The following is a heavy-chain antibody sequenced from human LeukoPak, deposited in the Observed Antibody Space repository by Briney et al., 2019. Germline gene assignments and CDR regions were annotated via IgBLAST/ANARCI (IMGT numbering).Heavy chain of an antibody. Sequence: GGSLRLSCAASGFTFSSYSMNWVRQAPGKGLEWVSYISSSSSTIYYADSVKGRFTISRDNAKNSLYLQMNSLRDEDTAVYYCAREQYYDFWSGNDTGYFDYWGQGTLVTVSS. D-gene: IGHD3-3*01. CDR3: AREQYYDFWSGNDTGYFDY. CDR1: GFTFSSYS. CDR2: ISSSSSTI. V-gene: IGHV3-48*02. J-gene: IGHJ4*02.